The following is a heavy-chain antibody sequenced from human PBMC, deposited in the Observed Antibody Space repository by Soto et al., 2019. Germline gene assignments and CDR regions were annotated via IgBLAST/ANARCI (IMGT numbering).Heavy chain of an antibody. V-gene: IGHV3-11*04. CDR1: GFTVSSNY. CDR2: ITGSGVT. Sequence: GGSLRLSCAASGFTVSSNYMSWVRQAPGKGLEWVSYITGSGVTMYAVSVKGRFTISRDNAKNSLYLQMDSLRAEDTAVYYCARDGGASTFDFDSWGQGTLVTVSS. CDR3: ARDGGASTFDFDS. J-gene: IGHJ4*02. D-gene: IGHD3-16*01.